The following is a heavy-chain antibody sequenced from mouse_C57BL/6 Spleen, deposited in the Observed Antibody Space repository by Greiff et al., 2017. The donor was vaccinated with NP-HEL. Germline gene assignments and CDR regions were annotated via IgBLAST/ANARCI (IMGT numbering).Heavy chain of an antibody. CDR1: GYTFTDYY. D-gene: IGHD2-4*01. CDR2: INPNNGGT. J-gene: IGHJ2*01. CDR3: ARRDDYDVGDY. V-gene: IGHV1-26*01. Sequence: EVQLQQSGPELVKPGASVKISCKASGYTFTDYYMNWVKQSHGKSLEWIGDINPNNGGTSYNQKFKGKATLTVDKSSSTAYMELRSLTSEDSAVYYCARRDDYDVGDYWGQGTTLTVSS.